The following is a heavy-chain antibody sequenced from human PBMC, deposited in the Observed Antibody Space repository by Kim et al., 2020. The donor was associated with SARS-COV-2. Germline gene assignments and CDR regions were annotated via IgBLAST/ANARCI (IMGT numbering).Heavy chain of an antibody. CDR3: ARSADSSGYYPIDAFDI. D-gene: IGHD3-22*01. Sequence: GGSLRLSCAASGFTFSSYSMNWVRQAPGKGLEWVSSISSSSSYIYYADSVKGRFTISRDNAKNSLYLQMNSLRAEDTAVYYCARSADSSGYYPIDAFDIWGQGTMVTISS. CDR2: ISSSSSYI. CDR1: GFTFSSYS. J-gene: IGHJ3*02. V-gene: IGHV3-21*01.